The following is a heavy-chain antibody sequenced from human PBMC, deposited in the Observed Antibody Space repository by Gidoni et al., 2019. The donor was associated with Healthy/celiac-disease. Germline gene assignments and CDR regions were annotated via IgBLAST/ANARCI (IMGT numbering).Heavy chain of an antibody. CDR3: AKEYYYDSSGYYGDAFDI. Sequence: EVQLLESGGGLVQPGGSLSLSCAASGFTFGSYALSWVRQAPGKGLEWVSAISGSGGSTYYADSVKGRFTISRDNSKNTLYLQMNSLRAEDTAVYYCAKEYYYDSSGYYGDAFDIWGQGTMVTVSS. CDR1: GFTFGSYA. CDR2: ISGSGGST. D-gene: IGHD3-22*01. V-gene: IGHV3-23*01. J-gene: IGHJ3*02.